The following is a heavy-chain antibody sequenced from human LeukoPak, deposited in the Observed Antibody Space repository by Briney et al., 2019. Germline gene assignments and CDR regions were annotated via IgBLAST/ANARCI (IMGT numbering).Heavy chain of an antibody. V-gene: IGHV4-34*01. Sequence: PSETLSLTCAVYGGSFSGYYWSWIRQPPGKGLEWIGEINHSGSTNYNPSLKSRVTISVDTSKNQFSLKLSSVTAADTAVYYCARGRAAAVMSRWFDPWGQGTLVTVSS. CDR3: ARGRAAAVMSRWFDP. D-gene: IGHD6-13*01. CDR2: INHSGST. J-gene: IGHJ5*02. CDR1: GGSFSGYY.